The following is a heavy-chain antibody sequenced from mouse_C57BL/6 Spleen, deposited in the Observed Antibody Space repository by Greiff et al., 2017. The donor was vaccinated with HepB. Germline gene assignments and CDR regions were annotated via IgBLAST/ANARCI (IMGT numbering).Heavy chain of an antibody. CDR2: ISSGGDYI. D-gene: IGHD1-1*01. CDR3: TTYGSSYPFAY. V-gene: IGHV5-9-1*02. Sequence: EVHLVESGEGLVKPGGSLKLSCAASGFTFSSYAMSWVRQTPEKRLEWVAYISSGGDYIYYADTVKGLFTISRDNARNTLYLQMSSLKSEDTAMYYCTTYGSSYPFAYWGQGTLVTVSA. CDR1: GFTFSSYA. J-gene: IGHJ3*01.